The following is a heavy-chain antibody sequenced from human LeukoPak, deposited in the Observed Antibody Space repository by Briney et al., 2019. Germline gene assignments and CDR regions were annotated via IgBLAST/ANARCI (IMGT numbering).Heavy chain of an antibody. CDR2: IGTTGDT. Sequence: GGSLRLSCAASGFTFSSYDMHWVRQPTGKGLEWVSGIGTTGDTYYPGSVKGRFTISRESAKNALYLQMNSLRAGDTAVYYCARGLYYYDSSGYYGDTFDIWGQGTMVIVSS. D-gene: IGHD3-22*01. CDR3: ARGLYYYDSSGYYGDTFDI. V-gene: IGHV3-13*04. CDR1: GFTFSSYD. J-gene: IGHJ3*02.